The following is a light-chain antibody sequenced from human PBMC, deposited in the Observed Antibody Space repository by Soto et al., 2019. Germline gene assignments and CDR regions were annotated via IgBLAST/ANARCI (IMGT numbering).Light chain of an antibody. V-gene: IGKV3-15*01. CDR1: PHVPSR. CDR3: QQYNNWRGT. CDR2: GAS. Sequence: THDPGTRSWSAGEGVTRSWRASPHVPSRIAWYQQKPGQAPSLLIYGASTRATGSPARFSGSGSGTEFTLTISSLQSEDFAVYYCQQYNNWRGTFGQRAKV. J-gene: IGKJ1*01.